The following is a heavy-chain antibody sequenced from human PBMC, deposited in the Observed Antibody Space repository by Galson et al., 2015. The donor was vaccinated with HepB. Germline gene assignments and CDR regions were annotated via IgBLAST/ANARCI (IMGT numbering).Heavy chain of an antibody. CDR3: AKVGGSYLGFDY. CDR2: ISGSGGST. V-gene: IGHV3-23*01. J-gene: IGHJ4*02. CDR1: GFTFSSYA. Sequence: SLRLSCAASGFTFSSYAMSWVRQAPGKGLEWVSAISGSGGSTYYADSVKGRFTISRDNSKNTLYLQMNSLRAEDTAVYYCAKVGGSYLGFDYWGQGTLVTVSS. D-gene: IGHD1-26*01.